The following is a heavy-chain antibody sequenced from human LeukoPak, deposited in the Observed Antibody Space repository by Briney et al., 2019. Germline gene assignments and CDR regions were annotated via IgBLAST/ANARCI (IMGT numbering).Heavy chain of an antibody. D-gene: IGHD6-13*01. CDR3: ARGLSNSWYVPFDY. J-gene: IGHJ4*02. CDR2: ISSGGTT. V-gene: IGHV3-23*01. CDR1: GFTFSSFA. Sequence: PSGGSLRLSCAASGFTFSSFAMTWVRQPPGKGQEWVSGISSGGTTNYADSVKGRFTISRDNSKNTVFLQMNSLRAEDTALYYCARGLSNSWYVPFDYWGQGTLVTVSS.